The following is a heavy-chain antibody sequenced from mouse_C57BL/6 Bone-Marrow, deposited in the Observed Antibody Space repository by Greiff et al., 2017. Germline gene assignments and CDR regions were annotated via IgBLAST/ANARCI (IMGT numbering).Heavy chain of an antibody. CDR3: ADLFDY. J-gene: IGHJ2*01. CDR2: IDPSDSYT. Sequence: VQLQQPGAELVKPGASVKLSCKASGYTFTSYWMQWVKQRPGQGLEWIGEIDPSDSYTNYNQKFKGKATLTVDTSSSTAYMQLSSLTSEDSAVYYCADLFDYWGQGTTLTVSS. V-gene: IGHV1-50*01. CDR1: GYTFTSYW.